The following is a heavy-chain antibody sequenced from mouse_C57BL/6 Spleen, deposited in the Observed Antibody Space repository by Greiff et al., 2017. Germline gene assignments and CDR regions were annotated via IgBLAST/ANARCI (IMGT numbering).Heavy chain of an antibody. V-gene: IGHV1-64*01. CDR2: IPPNSGST. CDR3: SRDSNYVGYAMDY. J-gene: IGHJ4*01. CDR1: GYTFTSYW. D-gene: IGHD2-5*01. Sequence: QVQLQQPGAELVKPGASVKLSCKASGYTFTSYWMHWVKQRPGQGLEWIGMIPPNSGSTNYNEKFKSKATLTVDKSSSTAYMQLSSLTSEDSAVYYCSRDSNYVGYAMDYWGQGTSVTDSS.